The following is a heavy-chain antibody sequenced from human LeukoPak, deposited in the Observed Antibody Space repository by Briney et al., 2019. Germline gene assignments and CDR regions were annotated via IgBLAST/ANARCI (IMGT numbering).Heavy chain of an antibody. CDR3: ARVTYYYDSSGYKLPYYLDY. V-gene: IGHV1-18*01. J-gene: IGHJ4*02. CDR2: ISAYNGNT. CDR1: GYTFTSYG. Sequence: ASVKVSCKASGYTFTSYGISWVRQAPGQGLEWMGWISAYNGNTNYAQKLQGRVTMTTDTSTSTAYMELRNLRSDDTAVYYCARVTYYYDSSGYKLPYYLDYWGQGTLVTVSS. D-gene: IGHD3-22*01.